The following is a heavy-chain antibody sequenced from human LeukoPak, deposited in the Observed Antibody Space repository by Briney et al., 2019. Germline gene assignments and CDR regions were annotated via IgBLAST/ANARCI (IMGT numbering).Heavy chain of an antibody. CDR1: GFTFDDYA. J-gene: IGHJ4*02. CDR3: AKESGSSWKDFDY. Sequence: GGSLRLSCAASGFTFDDYAMHWVRQAPGKGLEWVSGISWNSGSIGYADSVRGRFTISRDNAKNSLYLQMNNLRAEDTALYYCAKESGSSWKDFDYWGQGTLVTVSS. CDR2: ISWNSGSI. V-gene: IGHV3-9*01. D-gene: IGHD6-13*01.